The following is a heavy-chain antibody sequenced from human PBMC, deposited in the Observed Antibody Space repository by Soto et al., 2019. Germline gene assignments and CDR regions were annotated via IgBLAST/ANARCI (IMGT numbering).Heavy chain of an antibody. D-gene: IGHD1-26*01. Sequence: ASVKVSCKASGYTFTSYAMNWVRQAPGQRLEWMGWINAGNGNTKYSQKFQGRVTITRDTSASTAYMELSSLRSEDTALYYCAKEGNSGSYYLFDYWGQGTLVTVSS. V-gene: IGHV1-3*01. CDR1: GYTFTSYA. CDR3: AKEGNSGSYYLFDY. J-gene: IGHJ4*02. CDR2: INAGNGNT.